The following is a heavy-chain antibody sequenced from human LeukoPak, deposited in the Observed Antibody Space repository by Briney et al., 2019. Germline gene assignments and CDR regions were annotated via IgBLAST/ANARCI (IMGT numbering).Heavy chain of an antibody. CDR3: TADLSDSSAWSFDH. Sequence: GRSLRLSCAASGFTFSSFGMHWVRQAPGKGLEWVALLSKDGSHKFYADSVKGRFTISRDNAKNSLYLQMNSLRTEDTAVYYCTADLSDSSAWSFDHWGQGTLVTVSS. CDR1: GFTFSSFG. J-gene: IGHJ4*02. D-gene: IGHD3-22*01. V-gene: IGHV3-30*03. CDR2: LSKDGSHK.